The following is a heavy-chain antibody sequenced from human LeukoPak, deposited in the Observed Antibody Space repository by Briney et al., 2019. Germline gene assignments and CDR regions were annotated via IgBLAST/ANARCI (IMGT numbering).Heavy chain of an antibody. J-gene: IGHJ4*02. V-gene: IGHV3-53*01. Sequence: GGSLRLSCAASGFTVSSNYMSWVRQAPGKGLEWVSVIYSDGSTYYADSVKGRFTISRDNSKNTLYLQMNSLRAEDTAVYYCARAIRGYSYVVDYWGQGTLVTVSS. CDR1: GFTVSSNY. CDR2: IYSDGST. D-gene: IGHD5-18*01. CDR3: ARAIRGYSYVVDY.